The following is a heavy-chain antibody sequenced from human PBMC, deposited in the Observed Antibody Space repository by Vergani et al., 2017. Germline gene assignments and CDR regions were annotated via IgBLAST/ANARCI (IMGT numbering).Heavy chain of an antibody. V-gene: IGHV1-69*13. CDR2: NIPISGSS. J-gene: IGHJ4*02. CDR3: AMGYDVLSNYLLF. D-gene: IGHD3-9*01. Sequence: VQLVQSGPEMKKPGSSVKVSCQASGGTFDSYSFHWVRQAPGQGLEWMGKNIPISGSSAFAQHFHDRITLTADGSTTTAYMELRNLRSEDTAIYYCAMGYDVLSNYLLFWGQGTVVTVSP. CDR1: GGTFDSYS.